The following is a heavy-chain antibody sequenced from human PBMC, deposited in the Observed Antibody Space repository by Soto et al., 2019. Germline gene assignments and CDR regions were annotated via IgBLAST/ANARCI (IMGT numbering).Heavy chain of an antibody. Sequence: QVQLVQSGAEVRKPGSSVKVSCQASGGTLNNYAFTWVRQAHGQGLEWMGWIIPMFGTTNYAQKFQGRLTITADESTSTAYMERTSMRSQDTAVYSGARGGIRTYEDRTGYYALWGQGTLVTVSS. CDR1: GGTLNNYA. CDR3: ARGGIRTYEDRTGYYAL. J-gene: IGHJ4*02. V-gene: IGHV1-69*01. CDR2: IIPMFGTT. D-gene: IGHD3-9*01.